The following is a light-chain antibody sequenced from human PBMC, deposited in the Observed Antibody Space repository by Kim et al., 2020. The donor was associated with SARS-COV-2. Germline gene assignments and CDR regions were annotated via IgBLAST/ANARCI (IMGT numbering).Light chain of an antibody. Sequence: EIVLTQSPATLSLSPGERATLSCRASQSISGYLAWYQQKPGQAPRLLIYDASNRATGIPARFSGSGAGTDFTLTINSLQPDDSATYYCQQYDVHPETFGQGTKVDIK. V-gene: IGKV3-11*01. CDR3: QQYDVHPET. J-gene: IGKJ1*01. CDR1: QSISGY. CDR2: DAS.